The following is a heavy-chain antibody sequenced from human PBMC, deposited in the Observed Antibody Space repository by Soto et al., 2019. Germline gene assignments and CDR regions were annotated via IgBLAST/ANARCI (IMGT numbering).Heavy chain of an antibody. CDR3: ARERSSGSEDYFDY. V-gene: IGHV1-69*06. Sequence: SVKVSCKASGGTFSSYAISWVRQAPGQGLEWMGGIIPIFGTANYAQKFQGRVTITADKSTSTAYMELSSLRSEDTAVYYCARERSSGSEDYFDYWGQGNLVTVSS. D-gene: IGHD2-15*01. CDR1: GGTFSSYA. CDR2: IIPIFGTA. J-gene: IGHJ4*02.